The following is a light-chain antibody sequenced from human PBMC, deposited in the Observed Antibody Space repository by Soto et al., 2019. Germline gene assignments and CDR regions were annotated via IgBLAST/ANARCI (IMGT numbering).Light chain of an antibody. CDR1: QSVSSSY. CDR2: GAS. Sequence: EIVLTQSPGTLSLSPGERATLSCRASQSVSSSYLAWYQQKPGQAPRLLIYGASSRATGIPDRFSGSGSGTDFTLTISRLEPEDCAVYYCQQYGNSPALGGGTKVEIK. CDR3: QQYGNSPA. V-gene: IGKV3-20*01. J-gene: IGKJ4*01.